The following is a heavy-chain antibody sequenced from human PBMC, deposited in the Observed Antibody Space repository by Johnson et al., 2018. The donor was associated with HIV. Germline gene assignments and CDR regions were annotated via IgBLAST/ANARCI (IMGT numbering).Heavy chain of an antibody. CDR1: GFTVSSNY. J-gene: IGHJ3*02. D-gene: IGHD5-18*01. CDR3: AKEDGYSYGSDAFDI. V-gene: IGHV3-66*01. Sequence: VQLVESGGGLVQPGGSLRLSCTASGFTVSSNYMSWVRQAPGKGLEWLSVIYSGGSTYYADSVKGRFTISRDNSRSSVYLHMINLRADDTALYYCAKEDGYSYGSDAFDIWGQGTMVTVSS. CDR2: IYSGGST.